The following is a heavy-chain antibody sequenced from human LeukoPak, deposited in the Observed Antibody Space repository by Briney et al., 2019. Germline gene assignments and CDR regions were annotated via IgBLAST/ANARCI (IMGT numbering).Heavy chain of an antibody. CDR2: ISSSSSYI. J-gene: IGHJ4*02. CDR3: ARALVGYYDSSGYYPDY. V-gene: IGHV3-21*01. CDR1: GFTFSSYS. D-gene: IGHD3-22*01. Sequence: RGSLRLSCAASGFTFSSYSMNWVRQAPGKGLEWVSSISSSSSYIYYADSVKGRFTISRDNAKNSLYLQMNSLRAEDTAVYYCARALVGYYDSSGYYPDYWGQGTLVTVSS.